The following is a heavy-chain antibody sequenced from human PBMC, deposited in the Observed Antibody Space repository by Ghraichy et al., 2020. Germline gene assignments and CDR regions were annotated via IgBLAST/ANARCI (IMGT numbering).Heavy chain of an antibody. CDR1: GFSLSTSAMG. V-gene: IGHV2-5*01. CDR3: APVDTKMVGYNWFDP. J-gene: IGHJ5*02. D-gene: IGHD5-18*01. CDR2: IHWNGDK. Sequence: SGPTLVKPTQTLTLTCTFSGFSLSTSAMGVGWIRQPPGKALEWLALIHWNGDKRYSPSLKSRLSITRDTSKNQVVLTMTNMDPVDTATYYCAPVDTKMVGYNWFDPWGQGTLVTVSS.